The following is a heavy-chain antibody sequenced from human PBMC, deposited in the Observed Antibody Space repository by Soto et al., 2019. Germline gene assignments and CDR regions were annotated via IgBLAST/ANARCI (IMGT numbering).Heavy chain of an antibody. CDR3: VRDLDGSGSYYTGY. D-gene: IGHD3-10*01. J-gene: IGHJ4*02. CDR2: IRVHNGNT. Sequence: ASVKVSCKASGYNFINYGIPWVRQAPGQGLEWMGWIRVHNGNTNYAQNLQGRVTMTTDTSTSTAYMELRSLRSDDTAVYYCVRDLDGSGSYYTGYWGPGTLVTVSS. CDR1: GYNFINYG. V-gene: IGHV1-18*01.